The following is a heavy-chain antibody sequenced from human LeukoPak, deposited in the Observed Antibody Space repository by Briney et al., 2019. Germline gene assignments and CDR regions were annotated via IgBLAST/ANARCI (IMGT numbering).Heavy chain of an antibody. Sequence: GGSLRLSCVAAGFTFSSNGMHWVRQAPGKGLEWVAVIWYDGSNKYYADSVKGRFTISRDNPKNTLYLQMNSLRAEDTAVYYCARDVGSSGLSSWGQGILVTVSS. V-gene: IGHV3-33*01. CDR3: ARDVGSSGLSS. CDR2: IWYDGSNK. J-gene: IGHJ5*02. D-gene: IGHD6-19*01. CDR1: GFTFSSNG.